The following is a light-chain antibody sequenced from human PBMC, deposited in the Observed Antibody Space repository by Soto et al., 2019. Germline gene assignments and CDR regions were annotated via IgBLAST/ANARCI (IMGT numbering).Light chain of an antibody. CDR2: TVT. V-gene: IGLV2-11*01. CDR1: SSDIGGYNY. J-gene: IGLJ1*01. CDR3: CSYAGSSSYV. Sequence: QSALTQPRSVSGSPGQSVTISCTGTSSDIGGYNYVSWYQQHPGKAPKLMIYTVTKRPSGVPDRFSGSKSDNTAYLTISGLQADDEADSYSCSYAGSSSYVFGTGTKVTVL.